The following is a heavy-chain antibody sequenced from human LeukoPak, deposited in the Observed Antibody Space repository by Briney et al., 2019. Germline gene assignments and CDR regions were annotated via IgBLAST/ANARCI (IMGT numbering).Heavy chain of an antibody. CDR2: INHSGST. D-gene: IGHD3-10*01. V-gene: IGHV4-34*01. CDR1: GGSFSGYY. J-gene: IGHJ4*02. CDR3: ASRVHYYGSGSYYN. Sequence: PSETLSLTCAVYGGSFSGYYWSWIRQPPGKGLEWIGEINHSGSTNYNPSLKSRVTISVGTSKNQFSLKLSSVTAADTAVYYCASRVHYYGSGSYYNWGQGTLVTVSS.